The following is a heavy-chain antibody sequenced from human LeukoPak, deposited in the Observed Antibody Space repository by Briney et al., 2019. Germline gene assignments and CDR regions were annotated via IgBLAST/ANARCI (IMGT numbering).Heavy chain of an antibody. CDR3: ARGTMRLAFDI. CDR2: IYYSGST. V-gene: IGHV4-61*08. D-gene: IGHD1-7*01. CDR1: GGSISSGDYY. J-gene: IGHJ3*02. Sequence: SETLSLTCTVSGGSISSGDYYWSWIRQPPGKGLEWIGYIYYSGSTNYNPSLKSRVTISVDTSKNQFSLKLSSVTAADTAVYYCARGTMRLAFDIWGQGTMVTVSS.